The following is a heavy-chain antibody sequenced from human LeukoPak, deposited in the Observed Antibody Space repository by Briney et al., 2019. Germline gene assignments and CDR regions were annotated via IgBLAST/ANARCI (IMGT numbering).Heavy chain of an antibody. J-gene: IGHJ4*02. D-gene: IGHD4-23*01. CDR3: ATDPRRYGSTTVVASNFDY. V-gene: IGHV3-48*02. CDR2: ISSRSRAI. CDR1: GCTFSRYS. Sequence: GGSLRLSCATSGCTFSRYSMSWGRQAPGKGLEWISYISSRSRAIYYADSVKGRFTISRDNAKNSLYQQMNSLRDEDTAVYYCATDPRRYGSTTVVASNFDYWGQGTLVTVSS.